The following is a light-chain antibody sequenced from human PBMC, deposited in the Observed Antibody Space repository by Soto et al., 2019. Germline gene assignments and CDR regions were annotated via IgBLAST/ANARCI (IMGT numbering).Light chain of an antibody. CDR3: CSYAGSYTLEV. CDR1: SSDVGGYNY. CDR2: DVS. V-gene: IGLV2-11*01. J-gene: IGLJ2*01. Sequence: QSALTQPRSVSGSPGQSVTISCTGTSSDVGGYNYVSWYQQNPGKAPKLMIYDVSKRPSGVPDRFSGSKSGNTASLTISGLQAEYEADYYCCSYAGSYTLEVFGGGTKLTVL.